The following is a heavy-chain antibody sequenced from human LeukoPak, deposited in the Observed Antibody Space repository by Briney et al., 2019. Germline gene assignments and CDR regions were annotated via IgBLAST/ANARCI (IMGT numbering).Heavy chain of an antibody. CDR1: GCIFISYG. CDR3: ARGITYYDFWSGYYKQGKWVYFQH. Sequence: ASVKVSCKASGCIFISYGISWVRQAPGQGLEWMGWISAYNGNTNYAQKFQGRVTMTTDTSTNTAYMELRSLGSEDTAVYYCARGITYYDFWSGYYKQGKWVYFQHWGQGTLVTVSS. D-gene: IGHD3-3*01. CDR2: ISAYNGNT. J-gene: IGHJ1*01. V-gene: IGHV1-18*01.